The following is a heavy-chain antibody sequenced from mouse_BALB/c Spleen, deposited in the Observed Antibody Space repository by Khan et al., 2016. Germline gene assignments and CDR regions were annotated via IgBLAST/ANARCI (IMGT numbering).Heavy chain of an antibody. J-gene: IGHJ2*01. Sequence: EVKLHESGGGLVQPGGSLKLSCAASGFDFSRYWMSWVRQAPGKGLEWIGEINPDSSTINYTPYLKDKFIISRDNAKNTLYLQMSKVRSEDTALYVCARLNHCGYMNYRGQGTTLTVSS. D-gene: IGHD1-2*01. CDR3: ARLNHCGYMNY. CDR1: GFDFSRYW. V-gene: IGHV4-1*02. CDR2: INPDSSTI.